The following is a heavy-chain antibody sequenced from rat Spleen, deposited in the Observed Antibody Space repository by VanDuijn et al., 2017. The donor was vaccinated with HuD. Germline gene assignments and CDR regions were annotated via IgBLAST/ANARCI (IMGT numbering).Heavy chain of an antibody. CDR3: ARRGYNNFWFFDL. J-gene: IGHJ1*01. D-gene: IGHD1-10*01. Sequence: VQLKESGPGLVQPSQTLSLTCTVSGFSLTSYDVHWVRQAPTKGLEWVATIIYDGSRTYYRDSVKGRFTISRDNAKSTLYLQMNTLRSEDTSTYYCARRGYNNFWFFDLWGPGTMVTVSS. CDR1: GFSLTSYD. V-gene: IGHV5-29*01. CDR2: IIYDGSRT.